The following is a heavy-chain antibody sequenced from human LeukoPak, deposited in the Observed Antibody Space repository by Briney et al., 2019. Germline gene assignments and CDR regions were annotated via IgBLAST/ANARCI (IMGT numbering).Heavy chain of an antibody. J-gene: IGHJ4*02. CDR1: GFTLSNYA. D-gene: IGHD5-24*01. Sequence: GGFLRLSCAASGFTLSNYAMHWVRQPAGEGLEWVSALGTAGDTFYPGSVKGRFTISRDNAKKSLFLQMNSLRAEDTAVYYCARQNTPHGNFDYWGQGTLVTVSS. V-gene: IGHV3-13*01. CDR3: ARQNTPHGNFDY. CDR2: LGTAGDT.